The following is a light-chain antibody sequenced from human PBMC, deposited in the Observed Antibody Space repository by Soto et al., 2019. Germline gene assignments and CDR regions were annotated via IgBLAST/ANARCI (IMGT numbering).Light chain of an antibody. Sequence: QPVLTQPPSASASLGASVKLTCTLSSGHNSYAIAWHQQQPEKGPRYLMKLNSDGSHSKGDGIPDRFSGSSSGAERYLTISSLGSEDEAAYYCQTWSTNIRVFGGGTKLPV. J-gene: IGLJ3*02. CDR3: QTWSTNIRV. V-gene: IGLV4-69*01. CDR1: SGHNSYA. CDR2: LNSDGSH.